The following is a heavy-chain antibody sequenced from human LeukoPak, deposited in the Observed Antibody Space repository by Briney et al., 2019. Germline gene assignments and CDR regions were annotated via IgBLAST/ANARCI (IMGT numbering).Heavy chain of an antibody. V-gene: IGHV3-30-3*01. D-gene: IGHD1-26*01. CDR3: ARDLSGSPPGPCFDY. CDR1: GFTFSSYA. J-gene: IGHJ4*02. Sequence: PGRSLRLSCAASGFTFSSYAMHWVRQAPGKGLEWVAVISYDGSNKYYADSVKGRFTISRDNSKNTLYLQMNSLRAEDTAVYYCARDLSGSPPGPCFDYWGQGTLVTVSS. CDR2: ISYDGSNK.